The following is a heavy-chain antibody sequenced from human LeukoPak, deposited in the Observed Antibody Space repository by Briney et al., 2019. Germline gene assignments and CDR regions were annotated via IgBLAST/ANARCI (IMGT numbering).Heavy chain of an antibody. D-gene: IGHD2-2*01. CDR2: ISGSGGST. CDR1: GFTFSSYA. V-gene: IGHV3-23*01. Sequence: PGGSLRLSCAASGFTFSSYAMSWVRQAPGKGLEWVSAISGSGGSTYCADSVKGRFTISRDNSKNTLYLQMNSLRAEDTAVYYCARDKSPGYQLPHPYAFDIWGQGTMVTVSS. J-gene: IGHJ3*02. CDR3: ARDKSPGYQLPHPYAFDI.